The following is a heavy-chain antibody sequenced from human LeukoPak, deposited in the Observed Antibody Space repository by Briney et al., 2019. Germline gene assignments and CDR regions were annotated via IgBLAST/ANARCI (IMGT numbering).Heavy chain of an antibody. CDR1: GGSFSGYY. D-gene: IGHD1-26*01. Sequence: SETLSLTCAVYGGSFSGYYWSWIRQPPGKGLEWIGEINHSGSTNYNPSLKSRVTISVDTSKNQFSLKLSSVTAADTAVYYCARQGFYSGSYLFWFDPWGQGTLVTVSS. V-gene: IGHV4-34*01. CDR2: INHSGST. CDR3: ARQGFYSGSYLFWFDP. J-gene: IGHJ5*02.